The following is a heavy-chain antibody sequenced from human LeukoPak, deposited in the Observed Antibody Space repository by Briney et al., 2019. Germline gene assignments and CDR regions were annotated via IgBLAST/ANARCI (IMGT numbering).Heavy chain of an antibody. D-gene: IGHD5-12*01. CDR3: ARRIVATKAYYFDY. V-gene: IGHV3-48*04. CDR2: ISTSGSTI. J-gene: IGHJ4*02. CDR1: GFTFSSYG. Sequence: GGSLRLSCAASGFTFSSYGMHWVRQAPGKGLEWVSYISTSGSTIYYADSVKGRFTISRDNAKNSLYLQMNSLRAEDTAMYYCARRIVATKAYYFDYWGQGTLVTVSS.